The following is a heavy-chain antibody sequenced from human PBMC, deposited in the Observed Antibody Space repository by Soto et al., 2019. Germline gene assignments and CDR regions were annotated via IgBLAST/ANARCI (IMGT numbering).Heavy chain of an antibody. CDR2: MNPSDGST. J-gene: IGHJ3*02. Sequence: QVRLVQSGAEVKKPGASVTVSCKASGYTFTSYYLHWVRQAPGQGLVRMGIMNPSDGSTSYTQKYQGRVTVTRDTSTSTVYMEMSSLRSEDTAVYYCVRCTGSDAFNIWGEGTMVTDSS. CDR3: VRCTGSDAFNI. D-gene: IGHD2-2*01. CDR1: GYTFTSYY. V-gene: IGHV1-46*01.